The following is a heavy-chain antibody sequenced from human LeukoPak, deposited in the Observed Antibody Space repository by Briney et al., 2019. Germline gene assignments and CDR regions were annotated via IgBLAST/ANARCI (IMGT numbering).Heavy chain of an antibody. CDR1: GGSISSSSYY. D-gene: IGHD3-10*01. CDR2: IYYSGST. J-gene: IGHJ4*02. Sequence: SETLSLTCTVSGGSISSSSYYWGWIRQPPGKGLEWIGSIYYSGSTYYNPSLKSRVTISVDTSKNQFSLKLSSVTAADTAVYYCARLSGRGFYYFDYWGQGTLATVSS. CDR3: ARLSGRGFYYFDY. V-gene: IGHV4-39*07.